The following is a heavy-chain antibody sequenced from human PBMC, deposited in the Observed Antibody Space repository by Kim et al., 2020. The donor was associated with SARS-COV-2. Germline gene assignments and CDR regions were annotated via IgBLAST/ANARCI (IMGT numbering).Heavy chain of an antibody. J-gene: IGHJ6*02. D-gene: IGHD6-13*01. V-gene: IGHV5-51*03. Sequence: GESLKISCKGSEYSVSNYWFGWVRQMPGKGLEWMGIIYPSGSETLYSPSLQGQVTISADESINTAYLQWSSLKTSDTAVYYCTRRPRMAAPGNYGMDVWGQGTTVIVSS. CDR2: IYPSGSET. CDR3: TRRPRMAAPGNYGMDV. CDR1: EYSVSNYW.